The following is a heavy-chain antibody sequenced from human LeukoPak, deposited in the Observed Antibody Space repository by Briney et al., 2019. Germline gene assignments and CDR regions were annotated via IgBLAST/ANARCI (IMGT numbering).Heavy chain of an antibody. V-gene: IGHV3-7*01. J-gene: IGHJ4*02. CDR2: INQDGSEK. Sequence: PGGSLRLSCAASGFTFSSYWMNWVRQAPGKGLEWVANINQDGSEKYYVDSVKGRFTISRDNAKNSLYLQMNSLRAEDAAVYYCATYYYDNTGLIWGQGTLVTVSS. CDR3: ATYYYDNTGLI. CDR1: GFTFSSYW. D-gene: IGHD3-22*01.